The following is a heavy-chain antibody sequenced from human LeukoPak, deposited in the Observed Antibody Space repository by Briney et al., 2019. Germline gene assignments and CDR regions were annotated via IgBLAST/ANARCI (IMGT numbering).Heavy chain of an antibody. CDR3: ARAPPYYGDYVGLFDY. Sequence: SGGSLRLSCAASGFTVSSNYMSWVRQAPGKGLEWVSVIYSGGSTYYADSVKGRFTISRDNSKNTLYLQMNSLRAEDTAVYYCARAPPYYGDYVGLFDYWGQGTLVTVSS. V-gene: IGHV3-53*01. D-gene: IGHD4-17*01. CDR1: GFTVSSNY. J-gene: IGHJ4*02. CDR2: IYSGGST.